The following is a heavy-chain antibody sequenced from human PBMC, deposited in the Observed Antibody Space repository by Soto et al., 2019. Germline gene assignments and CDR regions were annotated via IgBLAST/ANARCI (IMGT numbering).Heavy chain of an antibody. CDR3: ARVRTGNWYFDL. CDR1: GFTFSGYW. Sequence: EVQLVESGGGLVQPGGSLRLSCAASGFTFSGYWMHWVRQAPGKGLVWVSRINSDGSTTSYADSVRGRFTISRDNAKNTLYLQMNRLRAEDTAVYYCARVRTGNWYFDLWGRGALVTVSS. V-gene: IGHV3-74*01. J-gene: IGHJ2*01. CDR2: INSDGSTT. D-gene: IGHD1-1*01.